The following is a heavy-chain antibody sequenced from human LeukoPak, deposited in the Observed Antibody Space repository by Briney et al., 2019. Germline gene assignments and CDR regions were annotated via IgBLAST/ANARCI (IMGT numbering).Heavy chain of an antibody. D-gene: IGHD3-10*01. CDR1: GYIFTSYG. Sequence: WASVKVSCKASGYIFTSYGISWVRQAPGQGLEWMGWISAYNDNTNYARNVQGRVTMTTDTSTSTAYMELRSLRSDDTAVYYCARDYGSGSSDDYWGQGTLVTVSS. V-gene: IGHV1-18*01. CDR2: ISAYNDNT. J-gene: IGHJ4*02. CDR3: ARDYGSGSSDDY.